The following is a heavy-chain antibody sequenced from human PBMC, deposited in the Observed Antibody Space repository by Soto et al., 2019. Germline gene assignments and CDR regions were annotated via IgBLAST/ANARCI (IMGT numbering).Heavy chain of an antibody. Sequence: GGSLRLSCAASGFTFSSYGMSWVRQAPGKGLEWVSAISGSGGSTYYADSVKGRFTISRDNSKNTLYLQMNSLRAEDTAVYYCVRVGTGKYEFDYWGQGTVVTVSS. J-gene: IGHJ4*02. D-gene: IGHD1-26*01. V-gene: IGHV3-23*01. CDR2: ISGSGGST. CDR1: GFTFSSYG. CDR3: VRVGTGKYEFDY.